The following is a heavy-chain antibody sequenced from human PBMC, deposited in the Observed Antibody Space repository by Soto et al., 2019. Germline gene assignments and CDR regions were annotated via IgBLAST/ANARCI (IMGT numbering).Heavy chain of an antibody. CDR3: AREMASGYSRTWFDP. J-gene: IGHJ5*02. D-gene: IGHD2-15*01. V-gene: IGHV1-69*06. CDR1: GGTVSNYA. Sequence: SVKVSCKASGGTVSNYAISWMRQAPGQGLEWMGGIVPKFGTANYAQRLQGRVTISADKSTDSVYMELSSLRSQDTAVYYCAREMASGYSRTWFDPWGQGTLVTVSS. CDR2: IVPKFGTA.